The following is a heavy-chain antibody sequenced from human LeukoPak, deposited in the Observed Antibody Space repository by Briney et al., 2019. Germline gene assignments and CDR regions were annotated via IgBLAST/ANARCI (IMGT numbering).Heavy chain of an antibody. CDR1: GYTFTSYY. V-gene: IGHV1-46*01. CDR2: INPSGGST. CDR3: ASHDSSGYYRH. D-gene: IGHD3-22*01. Sequence: ASVKVSCKASGYTFTSYYIHWVRQAPGEGLEWMGIINPSGGSTSYAQKFQGRVTMTRDMSTSTVYMELSSLRSEDTAVYYCASHDSSGYYRHWGQGTLVTVSS. J-gene: IGHJ4*02.